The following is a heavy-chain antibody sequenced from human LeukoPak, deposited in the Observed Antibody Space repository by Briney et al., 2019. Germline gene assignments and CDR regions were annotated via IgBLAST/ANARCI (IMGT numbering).Heavy chain of an antibody. CDR2: INPNSGGT. D-gene: IGHD4-23*01. CDR1: GYTFTGYY. Sequence: GASVKVSCKASGYTFTGYYMHWVRQAPGQGLGWMGWINPNSGGTNYAQKFQGRVTMTRDTSISTAYMELSRLRSDDTAVYYCARASPTVVTFDYWGQGTLVTVSS. V-gene: IGHV1-2*02. J-gene: IGHJ4*02. CDR3: ARASPTVVTFDY.